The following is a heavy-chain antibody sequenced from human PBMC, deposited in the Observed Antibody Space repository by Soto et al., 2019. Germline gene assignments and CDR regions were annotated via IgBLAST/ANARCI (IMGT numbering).Heavy chain of an antibody. CDR2: VSGSGGST. CDR1: GLTFSSYA. V-gene: IGHV3-23*01. CDR3: ARRGPGTYFDY. D-gene: IGHD6-13*01. J-gene: IGHJ4*02. Sequence: EVQLLESGGGLVQPGGSLRLSCAASGLTFSSYAMRWVRQAPGTGLEWVSAVSGSGGSTYYADSVKGRFTISRDNSKNTLYLQMNSLRAEDTAGYYCARRGPGTYFDYWGQGTRVTGSS.